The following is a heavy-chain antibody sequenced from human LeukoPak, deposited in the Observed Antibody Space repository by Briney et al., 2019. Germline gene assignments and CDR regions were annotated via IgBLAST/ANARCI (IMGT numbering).Heavy chain of an antibody. Sequence: QPGGSLRLSCAASGFTFTDAWMSWFRQAPGKGLEWVSVIYSGGSTYYADSVKGRFTISRDNSKNTLYLQMNSLRAEDTAVYYCARVPRPSSSWYEPSQYMGYYYYYMDVWGKGTTVTVSS. V-gene: IGHV3-53*01. CDR1: GFTFTDAW. CDR2: IYSGGST. CDR3: ARVPRPSSSWYEPSQYMGYYYYYMDV. J-gene: IGHJ6*03. D-gene: IGHD6-13*01.